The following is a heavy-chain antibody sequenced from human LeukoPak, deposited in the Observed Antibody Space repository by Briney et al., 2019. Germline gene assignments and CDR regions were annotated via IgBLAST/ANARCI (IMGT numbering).Heavy chain of an antibody. CDR1: GGSISSGSYS. CDR2: IYTSGST. D-gene: IGHD1-26*01. Sequence: SETLSLTCTVSGGSISSGSYSWDWIRQPAGKGLEWIGRIYTSGSTNYNPYLKSRLPISVDTTKNQFSLKLSSVTAADTDVYYCARAEWELDDAFDIWGQGTMVTVSS. CDR3: ARAEWELDDAFDI. J-gene: IGHJ3*02. V-gene: IGHV4-61*02.